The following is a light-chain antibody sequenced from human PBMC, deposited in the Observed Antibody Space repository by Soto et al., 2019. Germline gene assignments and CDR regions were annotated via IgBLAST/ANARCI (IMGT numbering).Light chain of an antibody. CDR3: QSYDSSLSAHYV. CDR1: SSNIGAGYD. CDR2: GNS. Sequence: SVLTQPPSVSGAPGQMVTISCTGSSSNIGAGYDVHWYQQLPGTAPKLLIYGNSNRPSGVPDRFSGSKSGTSASLAITGLQAEDEADYYCQSYDSSLSAHYVFGTGTKVTVL. J-gene: IGLJ1*01. V-gene: IGLV1-40*01.